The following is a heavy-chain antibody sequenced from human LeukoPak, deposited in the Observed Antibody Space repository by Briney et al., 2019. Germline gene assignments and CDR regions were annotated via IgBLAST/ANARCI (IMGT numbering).Heavy chain of an antibody. D-gene: IGHD5-24*01. J-gene: IGHJ2*01. CDR3: ARDGDMATHECWYFGL. V-gene: IGHV1-18*01. CDR2: ISAYNGNT. CDR1: GYTFTSYG. Sequence: ASVKVSCKASGYTFTSYGFSWVRQAPGQGLEWMGWISAYNGNTNYAQKLQDRVTMTTDTFTSTAYMELRSLRSDDTAVYYCARDGDMATHECWYFGLWGRGTLVTVSS.